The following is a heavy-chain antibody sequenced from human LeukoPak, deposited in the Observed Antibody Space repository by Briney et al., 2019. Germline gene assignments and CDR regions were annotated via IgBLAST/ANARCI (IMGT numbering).Heavy chain of an antibody. V-gene: IGHV3-9*01. D-gene: IGHD4-11*01. J-gene: IGHJ4*02. CDR1: GFTFDDYA. CDR2: ISWNSGSI. Sequence: GGPLRLSCAASGFTFDDYAMHWVRQAPGKGLEWVSGISWNSGSIGYADSVKGRFTISRDNAKNSLYLQMNSLRAEDTALYYCAKDRTVRPANYFDYWGQGTLVTVSS. CDR3: AKDRTVRPANYFDY.